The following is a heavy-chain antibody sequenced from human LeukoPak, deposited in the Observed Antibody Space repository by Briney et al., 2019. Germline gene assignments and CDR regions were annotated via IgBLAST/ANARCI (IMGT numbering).Heavy chain of an antibody. CDR1: GFSFSIYA. J-gene: IGHJ4*02. CDR3: ARDPRRGYYDSSGYYDY. Sequence: PGGSLRLSCAASGFSFSIYAMIWVRQAPGKGLEWVAVISGNGGNIDYADSVKCRFTISRDNSKNTLYLQMNSLRAEDTAVYYCARDPRRGYYDSSGYYDYWGQGTLVTVSS. CDR2: ISGNGGNI. V-gene: IGHV3-23*01. D-gene: IGHD3-22*01.